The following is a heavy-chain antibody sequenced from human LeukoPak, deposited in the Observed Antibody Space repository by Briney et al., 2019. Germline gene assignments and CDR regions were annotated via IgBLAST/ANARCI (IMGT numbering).Heavy chain of an antibody. J-gene: IGHJ4*02. CDR2: IKSKTDGGTT. V-gene: IGHV3-15*01. CDR1: GFTFSNYA. D-gene: IGHD1-26*01. Sequence: TGGSLRLSCAASGFTFSNYAMNWVRQAPGKGLEWVGRIKSKTDGGTTDYAAPVKGRFTISRDDSKNTLYLQMNSLKTEDTAVYYCTTRGGSFSIFDYWGQGTLVTVSS. CDR3: TTRGGSFSIFDY.